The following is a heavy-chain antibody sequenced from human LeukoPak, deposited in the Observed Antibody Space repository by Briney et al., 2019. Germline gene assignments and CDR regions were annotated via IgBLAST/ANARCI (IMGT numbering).Heavy chain of an antibody. D-gene: IGHD2-2*01. CDR2: IKSKTDSGTT. J-gene: IGHJ4*02. CDR3: TTRFSSPEHFDY. CDR1: GFTFSNAW. V-gene: IGHV3-15*01. Sequence: PGGSLRLSCAASGFTFSNAWMSWVRQAPGKGLEWVGRIKSKTDSGTTDYAAPVKGRFTISRDDSKNALCLQMNSLKTEDTAVYYCTTRFSSPEHFDYWGQGTLVTVSS.